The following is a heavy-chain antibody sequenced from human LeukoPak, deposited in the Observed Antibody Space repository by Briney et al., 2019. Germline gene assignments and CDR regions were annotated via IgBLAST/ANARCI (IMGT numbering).Heavy chain of an antibody. D-gene: IGHD2-2*01. V-gene: IGHV4-59*11. CDR1: GGSLSSHY. CDR3: ARFSSGCSTSSCYLTY. Sequence: SETLSLTRSVSGGSLSSHYWSWIRQPPGKGLELIGHIHDTGSTFYNPSLRGRATISLDTSNNQFSLKLTSMTAADTAVYYCARFSSGCSTSSCYLTYWGQGTLVTVS. CDR2: IHDTGST. J-gene: IGHJ4*02.